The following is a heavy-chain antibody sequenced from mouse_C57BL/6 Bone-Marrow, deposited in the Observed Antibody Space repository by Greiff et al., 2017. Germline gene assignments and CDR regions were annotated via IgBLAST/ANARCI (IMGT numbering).Heavy chain of an antibody. Sequence: VQLQQPGAELVMPGASVKLSCKASGYTFTSYWMHWVKQRPGQGLEWIGEIAPSDSYTNYNQKFKGKSTLTVDKSSSTAYMQLSSLTSEDSAVYYCAREEVYGYADWYFDVWGTGTTVTVSS. D-gene: IGHD2-2*01. J-gene: IGHJ1*03. CDR1: GYTFTSYW. V-gene: IGHV1-69*01. CDR2: IAPSDSYT. CDR3: AREEVYGYADWYFDV.